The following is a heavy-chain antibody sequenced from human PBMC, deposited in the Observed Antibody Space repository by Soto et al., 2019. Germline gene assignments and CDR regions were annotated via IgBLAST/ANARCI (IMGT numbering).Heavy chain of an antibody. D-gene: IGHD3-22*01. V-gene: IGHV1-18*01. CDR2: ISAYNGNT. CDR1: GYTFTSYG. Sequence: ASVKVSCKAAGYTFTSYGISWVRQAPGQGLEWMGWISAYNGNTNYAQKLQGRVTMTTDTSTSTAYMELRSLRSDDTAVYYCARFYTYYYDSSGYYPPDYWGQGTLVTVSS. CDR3: ARFYTYYYDSSGYYPPDY. J-gene: IGHJ4*02.